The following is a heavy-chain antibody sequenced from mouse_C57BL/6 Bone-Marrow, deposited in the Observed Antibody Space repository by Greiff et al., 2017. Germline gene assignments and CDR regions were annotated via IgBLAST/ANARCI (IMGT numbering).Heavy chain of an antibody. CDR3: TRDRLRSAWFAY. CDR2: ISSGGDYI. Sequence: EVQVVESGEGLVKPGGSLKLSCAASGFTFSSYAMSWVRQTPEKRLEWVAYISSGGDYIYYADTVKGRFTISRDNARNTLYLQMSSLKSEDTAMYYCTRDRLRSAWFAYWGQGTLVTVSA. D-gene: IGHD1-1*01. CDR1: GFTFSSYA. J-gene: IGHJ3*01. V-gene: IGHV5-9-1*02.